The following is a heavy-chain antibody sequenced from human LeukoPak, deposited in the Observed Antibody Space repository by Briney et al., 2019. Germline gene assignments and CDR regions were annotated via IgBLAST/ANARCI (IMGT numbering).Heavy chain of an antibody. J-gene: IGHJ2*01. D-gene: IGHD7-27*01. CDR3: AKGLTGDPWYFDL. V-gene: IGHV3-23*01. CDR2: IVGSGGST. CDR1: GFTFSSYA. Sequence: PGGSLRLSCAASGFTFSSYAMGWVRQAPGKGLQWVSTIVGSGGSTYSADSVKGRFTISRDNSENTLYLQINSLRADDTAVYYCAKGLTGDPWYFDLWGRGTLVTVSS.